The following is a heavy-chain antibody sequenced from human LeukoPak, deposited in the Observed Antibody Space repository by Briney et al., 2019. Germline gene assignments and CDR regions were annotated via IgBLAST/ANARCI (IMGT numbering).Heavy chain of an antibody. V-gene: IGHV3-23*01. CDR1: GFTFSSYA. D-gene: IGHD3-10*01. CDR3: AKEGMVRGVIIRGYNWLDP. J-gene: IGHJ5*02. CDR2: ISGSGGST. Sequence: GGSLRLSCAASGFTFSSYAMSWVRQAPGKGLEWVSAISGSGGSTYYADSVKGRFTISRDNSKNTLYLQMNSLRAEDTAVYYCAKEGMVRGVIIRGYNWLDPWGQGTLVTVSS.